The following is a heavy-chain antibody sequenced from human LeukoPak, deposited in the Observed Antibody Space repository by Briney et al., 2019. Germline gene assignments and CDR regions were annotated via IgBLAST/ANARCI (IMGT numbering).Heavy chain of an antibody. Sequence: GGSLRLSCAASGFTFSSYAMSWVRQAPGKGLEGVSGISGSGTFTKYEDSVKGRFTISRDNSKNTLYLQMNSLRAEDTAVYYCATEGGFDAFDIWGQGTMVTVSS. D-gene: IGHD5-12*01. CDR2: ISGSGTFT. CDR3: ATEGGFDAFDI. V-gene: IGHV3-23*01. CDR1: GFTFSSYA. J-gene: IGHJ3*02.